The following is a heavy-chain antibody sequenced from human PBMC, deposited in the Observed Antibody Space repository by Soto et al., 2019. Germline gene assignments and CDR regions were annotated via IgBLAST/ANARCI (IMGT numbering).Heavy chain of an antibody. V-gene: IGHV3-48*02. CDR1: GFPFSSYS. CDR3: ARAGASTWLDFDY. CDR2: ISASSSTI. D-gene: IGHD6-19*01. J-gene: IGHJ4*02. Sequence: GGSLRLSCATSGFPFSSYSMNWVRQAPGKGLEWVSYISASSSTIYYADSVKGRFTISRDNAKNSVYLRMNSLRDEDTAVYYCARAGASTWLDFDYWGQGALVTVSS.